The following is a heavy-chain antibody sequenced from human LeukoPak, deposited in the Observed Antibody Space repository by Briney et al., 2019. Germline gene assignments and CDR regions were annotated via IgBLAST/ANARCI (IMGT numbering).Heavy chain of an antibody. D-gene: IGHD6-6*01. CDR3: ARVVSSSYNWFDP. J-gene: IGHJ5*02. CDR1: GGSISSGGYY. V-gene: IGHV4-31*03. CDR2: IYYSGST. Sequence: PSETLSLTCTVSGGSISSGGYYWSWIRQHPGKGLEWIGHIYYSGSTYYNPSLKSRVTISVDTSKNQFSLKLSSVTAADTAVYYCARVVSSSYNWFDPWGQGTLVTVSS.